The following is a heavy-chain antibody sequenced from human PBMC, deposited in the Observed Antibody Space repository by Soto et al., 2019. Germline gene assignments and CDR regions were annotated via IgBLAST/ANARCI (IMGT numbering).Heavy chain of an antibody. CDR3: TIVRVAGSARDH. CDR2: MSYDGSDT. CDR1: GFILSNNG. J-gene: IGHJ4*02. V-gene: IGHV3-30*03. D-gene: IGHD3-10*02. Sequence: LRLSCVGSGFILSNNGMHWVRQTPGKGLEWVAFMSYDGSDTFYADSVKGRFTISRDNSKNTLFLHMSNLRGEDTAMYYCTIVRVAGSARDHWGQGTLGTVSS.